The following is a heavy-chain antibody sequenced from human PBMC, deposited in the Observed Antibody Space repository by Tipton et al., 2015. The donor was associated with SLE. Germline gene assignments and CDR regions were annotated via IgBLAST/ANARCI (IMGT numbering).Heavy chain of an antibody. J-gene: IGHJ6*02. Sequence: TLSLTCSVSGVSINSYYWSWIRQPPGKGLEWIGYFHYSRSTQYNPSLRSRVTILVDTSKNQFSLKLNSVTAADTAVYYCARDRRRSETYYFGLDVWGRGTTVTVSS. CDR3: ARDRRRSETYYFGLDV. CDR2: FHYSRST. CDR1: GVSINSYY. V-gene: IGHV4-59*01. D-gene: IGHD1-26*01.